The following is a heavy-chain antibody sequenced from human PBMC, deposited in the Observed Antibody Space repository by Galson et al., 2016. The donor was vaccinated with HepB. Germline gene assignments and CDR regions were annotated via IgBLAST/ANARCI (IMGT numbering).Heavy chain of an antibody. J-gene: IGHJ4*02. D-gene: IGHD6-19*01. Sequence: TLSLTCTVSGDSISYGGGYYWSWIRQHPDKGLEWIGYIYYNGRTDYNPSLKSRGTMSLDTSKNQFSLKLTSVTAADTAVYYCARLRDGDSSGWADYFDHWGQGTLVTVSS. CDR3: ARLRDGDSSGWADYFDH. CDR1: GDSISYGGGYY. V-gene: IGHV4-31*03. CDR2: IYYNGRT.